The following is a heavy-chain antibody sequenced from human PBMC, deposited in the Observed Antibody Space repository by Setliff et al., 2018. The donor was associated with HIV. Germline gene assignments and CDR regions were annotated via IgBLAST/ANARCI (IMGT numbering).Heavy chain of an antibody. V-gene: IGHV4-4*07. D-gene: IGHD2-21*02. CDR2: THASGTT. CDR3: ARQTATGTSATFDS. Sequence: PSETLSLTCTVSGGSISGDFWTWNRQPAGEGLEWIGRTHASGTTQCEPSLKNRCSMSIDTSKNQFSLKLSSVTAADTAVYYCARQTATGTSATFDSWGQGSLVTVSS. J-gene: IGHJ4*02. CDR1: GGSISGDF.